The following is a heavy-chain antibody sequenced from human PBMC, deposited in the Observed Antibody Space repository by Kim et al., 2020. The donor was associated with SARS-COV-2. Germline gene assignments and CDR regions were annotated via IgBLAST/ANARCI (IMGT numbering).Heavy chain of an antibody. D-gene: IGHD3-9*01. CDR2: ISAYNGNT. Sequence: ASVKVSCKASGYTFTSYGISWVRQAPGQGLEWMGWISAYNGNTNYAQKLQGRVTMTTDTSTSTAYMELRSLRSDDTAVYYCARGGRGGDYYDILTGRGGRYWYFDLWGRGTLVTVSS. J-gene: IGHJ2*01. CDR3: ARGGRGGDYYDILTGRGGRYWYFDL. V-gene: IGHV1-18*01. CDR1: GYTFTSYG.